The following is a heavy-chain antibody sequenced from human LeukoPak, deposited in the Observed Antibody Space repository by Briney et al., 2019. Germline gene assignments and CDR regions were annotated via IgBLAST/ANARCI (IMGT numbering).Heavy chain of an antibody. CDR3: AREPPGY. V-gene: IGHV4-39*02. J-gene: IGHJ4*02. CDR1: GDSVSRSDSY. Sequence: SETLSLTCSVSGDSVSRSDSYWDWIRQPPGKGLEWIGTIYYSGRTYYSPSLKSRVTMSVDPSNNQFSLTLRSVTAADTAVYYCAREPPGYWGQGILVTVSS. CDR2: IYYSGRT.